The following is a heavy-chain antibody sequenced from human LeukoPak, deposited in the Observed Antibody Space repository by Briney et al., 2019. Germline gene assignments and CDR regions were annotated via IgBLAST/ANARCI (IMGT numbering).Heavy chain of an antibody. CDR3: ARVLRYYYGMDV. CDR1: GYSFTSYD. J-gene: IGHJ6*02. CDR2: MNPYSGNA. Sequence: ASVKVSCKASGYSFTSYDINWVRQATGQGLEWMGWMNPYSGNAGYARKFQGRVSMTRNNSINTAYMELSSLSSEDTAVYYCARVLRYYYGMDVWGQGTLVTVSS. V-gene: IGHV1-8*01.